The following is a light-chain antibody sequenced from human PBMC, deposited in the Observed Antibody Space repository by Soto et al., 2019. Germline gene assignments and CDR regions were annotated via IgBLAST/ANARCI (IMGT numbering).Light chain of an antibody. J-gene: IGKJ4*01. V-gene: IGKV3D-15*01. CDR2: GAS. CDR3: QQYNNWPLT. CDR1: QSVSSI. Sequence: EIVMTQSPATLSVPPGERATLSCRASQSVSSILAWYQQKPGQAPRLLIYGASTRATGIPARFSGSGFGTEFTLTISSLQSEDSAVYYCQQYNNWPLTFGGGTKVEIK.